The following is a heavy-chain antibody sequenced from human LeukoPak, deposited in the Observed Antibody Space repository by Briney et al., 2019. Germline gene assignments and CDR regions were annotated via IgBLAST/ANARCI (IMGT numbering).Heavy chain of an antibody. D-gene: IGHD3-3*01. CDR1: GFTFSSYA. J-gene: IGHJ4*02. CDR3: AKDSAVKYYEFWSGYLDY. Sequence: GGSLRLSCAASGFTFSSYAMSWVRQAPGKGLEWVSAISGSGGSTYYADSVKGRFTISRDNSKNTLYLQMNSLRAEDTAVYYCAKDSAVKYYEFWSGYLDYWGQGTLVTVSS. V-gene: IGHV3-23*01. CDR2: ISGSGGST.